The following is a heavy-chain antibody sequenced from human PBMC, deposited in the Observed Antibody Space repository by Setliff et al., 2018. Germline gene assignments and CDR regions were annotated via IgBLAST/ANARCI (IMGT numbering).Heavy chain of an antibody. J-gene: IGHJ4*02. V-gene: IGHV1-46*01. CDR3: ARGGMAAAGRKGVFEY. D-gene: IGHD6-13*01. CDR1: GYSFTGYY. Sequence: ASVKVSCKTSGYSFTGYYMHWVQQAPGQGLEWMGIIHTGGGSASYAQKFQGRVTMTSDTSTRTVYMEVNSVRSDDTAIYYCARGGMAAAGRKGVFEYWGQGTQVTVPQ. CDR2: IHTGGGSA.